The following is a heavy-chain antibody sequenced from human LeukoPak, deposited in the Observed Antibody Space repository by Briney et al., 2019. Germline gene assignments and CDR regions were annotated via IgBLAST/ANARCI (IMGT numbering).Heavy chain of an antibody. CDR3: AELGITMIGGV. J-gene: IGHJ6*04. V-gene: IGHV3-48*03. CDR2: IGSSVSTR. D-gene: IGHD3-10*02. Sequence: GGSLRLSCAASGFTFSSYEMNWVRQAPGKGLEWVSYIGSSVSTRYYADSVKGRFTISRDNAKHSLYLQMKSLRAEDTAVYYCAELGITMIGGVWGKGTTVTISS. CDR1: GFTFSSYE.